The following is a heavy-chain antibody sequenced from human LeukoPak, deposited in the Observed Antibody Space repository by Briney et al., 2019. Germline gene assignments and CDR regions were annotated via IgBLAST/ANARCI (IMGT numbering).Heavy chain of an antibody. CDR2: VYYSGST. V-gene: IGHV4-59*01. CDR3: ATDRQEGGSGSYWFDP. J-gene: IGHJ5*02. CDR1: RGSITTYY. Sequence: SETLSLTCTVSRGSITTYYWSWIRQPAGKGLEWIGNVYYSGSTTYNPSLKRRVSMSVDMSKNQFSLKLRSVTAADTATYYCATDRQEGGSGSYWFDPWGQGTQVTVSS. D-gene: IGHD3-10*01.